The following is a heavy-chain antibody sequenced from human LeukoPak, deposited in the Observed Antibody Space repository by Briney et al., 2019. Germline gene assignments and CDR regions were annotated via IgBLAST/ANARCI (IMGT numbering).Heavy chain of an antibody. CDR1: GFTFSNAW. J-gene: IGHJ4*02. D-gene: IGHD3-10*01. Sequence: PGGSLRLSCAASGFTFSNAWMSWVRQAPGKGLEWVSVIYSGGSTYYADSVKGRFTISRDNSKNTLYLQMNSLRAEDTAVYYCVTERSYYIPFDYWGQGTLVTVSS. CDR2: IYSGGST. CDR3: VTERSYYIPFDY. V-gene: IGHV3-66*01.